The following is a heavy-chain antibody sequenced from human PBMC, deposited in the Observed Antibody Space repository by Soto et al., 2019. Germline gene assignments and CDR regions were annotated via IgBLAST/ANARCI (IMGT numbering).Heavy chain of an antibody. CDR1: GYTFTSYG. J-gene: IGHJ4*02. CDR2: ISAYNGNT. V-gene: IGHV1-18*01. CDR3: ARGRGGISSGYDYFDY. D-gene: IGHD3-22*01. Sequence: QVQLVQSGAEVKKPGASVKVSCKASGYTFTSYGISWVRQAPGQGLEWMGWISAYNGNTNYAQKLQGRVTMTTDTXTXXAYLELRSLRSDDTAVYYCARGRGGISSGYDYFDYWGQGTLVTVSS.